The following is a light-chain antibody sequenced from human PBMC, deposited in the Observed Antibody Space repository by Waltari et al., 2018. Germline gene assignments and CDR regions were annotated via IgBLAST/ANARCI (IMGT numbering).Light chain of an antibody. Sequence: SSELTQDPAVSVALGHTVRITCQGDSLRSYFATWFQQKPGQAPILVIDAKNNRPSGIPDRFSASSSANTASLTITGAQAEDEADFYCASRDSSGNHVVFGGGTTLTVL. CDR1: SLRSYF. CDR3: ASRDSSGNHVV. V-gene: IGLV3-19*01. CDR2: AKN. J-gene: IGLJ2*01.